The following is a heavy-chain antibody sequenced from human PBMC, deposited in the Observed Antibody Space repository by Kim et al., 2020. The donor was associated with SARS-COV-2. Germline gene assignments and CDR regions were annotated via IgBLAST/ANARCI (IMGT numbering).Heavy chain of an antibody. CDR1: GFVFSDFY. Sequence: GGSLRLSCTASGFVFSDFYMSWIRQAPGKGLEWISHISCTSARINYADSVKGRFTISRDSAKNSVYLQMNSLRVDDTAMYYCARWDCCGPTCHKRGEAFDYWGQGTLVTVSS. D-gene: IGHD2-15*01. J-gene: IGHJ4*02. CDR2: ISCTSARI. V-gene: IGHV3-11*03. CDR3: ARWDCCGPTCHKRGEAFDY.